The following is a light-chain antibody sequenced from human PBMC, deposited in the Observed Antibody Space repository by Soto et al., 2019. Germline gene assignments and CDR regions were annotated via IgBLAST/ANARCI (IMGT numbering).Light chain of an antibody. Sequence: DIQMTQSPSSLSASVGDRVTITCRASQGISTYLVWYQQKQGTVPKLLIYAASTLQSGVPSRFSGSGSGTDFTLTISSLQPEDVATYYCQNYNGAPWTFGQGTKVEIK. CDR3: QNYNGAPWT. CDR2: AAS. CDR1: QGISTY. J-gene: IGKJ1*01. V-gene: IGKV1-27*01.